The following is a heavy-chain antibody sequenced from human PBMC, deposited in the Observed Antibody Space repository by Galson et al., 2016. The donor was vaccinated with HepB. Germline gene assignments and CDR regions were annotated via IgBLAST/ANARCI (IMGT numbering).Heavy chain of an antibody. CDR3: AREGIGDYFD. CDR2: IKGDGSLK. Sequence: WMDWVRQAPGKGLEWVANIKGDGSLKFYVDSVRGRFTISRDNAKNSVYLQMNSLTVEDTGVYYCAREGIGDYFDWGQGTLVTVSS. D-gene: IGHD2-21*01. V-gene: IGHV3-7*01. CDR1: W. J-gene: IGHJ4*02.